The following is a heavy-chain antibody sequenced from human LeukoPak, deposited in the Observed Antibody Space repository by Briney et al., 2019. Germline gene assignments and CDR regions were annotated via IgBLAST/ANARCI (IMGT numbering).Heavy chain of an antibody. CDR2: IYTSGST. Sequence: SETLSLTCTVSGGSISSYYWSWIRQPAGKGLEWIGHIYTSGSTNYNPSLKSRVTMSVDTSKNQFSLKLSSVTAADTAVYYCARSGIAVAGTAFDYWGQGTLVTVSS. CDR3: ARSGIAVAGTAFDY. J-gene: IGHJ4*02. V-gene: IGHV4-4*07. CDR1: GGSISSYY. D-gene: IGHD6-19*01.